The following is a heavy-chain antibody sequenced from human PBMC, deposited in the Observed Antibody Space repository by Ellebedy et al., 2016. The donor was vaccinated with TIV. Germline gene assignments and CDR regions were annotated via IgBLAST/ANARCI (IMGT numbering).Heavy chain of an antibody. V-gene: IGHV3-53*01. CDR3: ARGYSYALTTFDP. D-gene: IGHD5-18*01. J-gene: IGHJ5*02. CDR2: IYSGGST. CDR1: GFTVSSNY. Sequence: PGGSLRLSCAASGFTVSSNYMSWVRQAPGKGLEWVSVIYSGGSTYYADSVKGRFTISRDNSKNTLYLQMNSLRAEDTAVYYCARGYSYALTTFDPWGQGTLVTVSS.